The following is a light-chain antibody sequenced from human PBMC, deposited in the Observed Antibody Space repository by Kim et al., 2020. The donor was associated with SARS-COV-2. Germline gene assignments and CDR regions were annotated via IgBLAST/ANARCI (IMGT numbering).Light chain of an antibody. Sequence: PGECATLSCCSSHNFAINLAWYQQTPGQTPRLLLYDAAISAAGIPDRFSGSGSGTDFTLTIGGLAPEDFAIYYCQQRGSWPPALTFGGGTKVDIK. CDR1: HNFAIN. CDR2: DAA. V-gene: IGKV3-11*01. CDR3: QQRGSWPPALT. J-gene: IGKJ4*01.